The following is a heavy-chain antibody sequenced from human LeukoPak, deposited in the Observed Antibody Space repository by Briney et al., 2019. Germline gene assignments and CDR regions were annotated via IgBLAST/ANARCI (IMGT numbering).Heavy chain of an antibody. Sequence: GRSLRLSCAASGFTFDDYAMHWVRQAPGKRLEWVSGISWNSGSIGYADSVKGRFTISRDNAKNSLYLQMNSLRAEDMALYYCAKDRDYYGSGSFDYWGQGTLVTVSS. CDR3: AKDRDYYGSGSFDY. D-gene: IGHD3-10*01. J-gene: IGHJ4*02. CDR2: ISWNSGSI. V-gene: IGHV3-9*03. CDR1: GFTFDDYA.